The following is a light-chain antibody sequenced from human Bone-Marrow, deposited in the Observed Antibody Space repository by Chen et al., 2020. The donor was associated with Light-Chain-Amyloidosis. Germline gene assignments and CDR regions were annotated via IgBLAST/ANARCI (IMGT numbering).Light chain of an antibody. CDR3: QVCDRGSDRPV. J-gene: IGLJ3*02. CDR1: NIGSTS. Sequence: SYVLTQPSSVSVAPGQTATLACGGNNIGSTSLHWYQQTPGQARRLVVYDDRDRPSGIPERLSGTKAGTTATLTIRRVEAGDEADYYCQVCDRGSDRPVFGGGTKLTVL. V-gene: IGLV3-21*02. CDR2: DDR.